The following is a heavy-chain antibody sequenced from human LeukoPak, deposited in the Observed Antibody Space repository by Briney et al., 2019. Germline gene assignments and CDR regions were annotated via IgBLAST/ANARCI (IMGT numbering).Heavy chain of an antibody. CDR2: INPNSGGT. J-gene: IGHJ5*02. CDR1: GYTLTELS. CDR3: ARNNWNYGP. Sequence: ASVKVSCKVSGYTLTELSMHWVRQAPGQGLEWMGWINPNSGGTNYAQKFQGRVTMTRDTSISTAYMELSRLRSDDTAVYYCARNNWNYGPWGQGTLVTVSS. V-gene: IGHV1-2*02. D-gene: IGHD1-7*01.